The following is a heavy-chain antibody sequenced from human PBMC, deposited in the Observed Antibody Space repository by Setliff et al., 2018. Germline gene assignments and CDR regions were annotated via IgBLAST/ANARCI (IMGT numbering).Heavy chain of an antibody. J-gene: IGHJ6*03. D-gene: IGHD3-16*01. V-gene: IGHV1-18*01. Sequence: ASVKVSCKASGYTFTSYGISWVRQAPGQGLEWMGWISAYNGNTNYAQKLQGRVTLTTDTSTSTAYMELRSLRSDDTAVYYCARMITPHRWSYYYYYMDVWGKGTTVTV. CDR1: GYTFTSYG. CDR3: ARMITPHRWSYYYYYMDV. CDR2: ISAYNGNT.